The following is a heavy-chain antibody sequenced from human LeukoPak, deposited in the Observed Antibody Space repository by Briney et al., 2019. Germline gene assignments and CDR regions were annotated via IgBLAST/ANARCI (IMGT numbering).Heavy chain of an antibody. Sequence: GGSLRLSCAASGFTVSSNYMSWVRQAPGKGLEWVSVIYSGGSTYYADSVKGRFTISRDNSKNTLYLQMNSLRAEDTAVYYCAIYPHPAYYYYGMDVWGQGTTVTVSS. J-gene: IGHJ6*02. CDR1: GFTVSSNY. CDR2: IYSGGST. CDR3: AIYPHPAYYYYGMDV. D-gene: IGHD2-2*02. V-gene: IGHV3-53*01.